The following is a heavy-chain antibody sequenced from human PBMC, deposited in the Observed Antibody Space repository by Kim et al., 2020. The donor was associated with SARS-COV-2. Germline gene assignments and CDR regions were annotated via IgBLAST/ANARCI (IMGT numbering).Heavy chain of an antibody. CDR3: ARELKIDPSSPRQYDALDM. Sequence: GGSLTLSCAASEFTFSNYWMHWVRQMPGQGLEWVSRIKSDGSSKDYADSVKGRFRITRDNAWNKMYLEMNGLRVEDTAVYYCARELKIDPSSPRQYDALDMGGQGTMVTVSS. D-gene: IGHD4-4*01. CDR1: EFTFSNYW. J-gene: IGHJ3*02. CDR2: IKSDGSSK. V-gene: IGHV3-74*01.